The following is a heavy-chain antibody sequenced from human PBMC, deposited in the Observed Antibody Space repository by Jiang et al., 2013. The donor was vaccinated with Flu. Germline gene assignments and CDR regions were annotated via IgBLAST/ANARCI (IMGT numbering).Heavy chain of an antibody. CDR2: IIPFYGIT. D-gene: IGHD5-24*01. Sequence: GAEVKKPGSSVKASCKASGGTFSNYPISWVRQAPGQGLEWMGRIIPFYGITNFAQKFRGRVTFTADKSTSIAYMELSGLRSEDTALYYCAREIAELPTSDTDYYYFGMDVVGTNGTQSPSPQ. CDR3: AREIAELPTSDTDYYYFGMDV. CDR1: GGTFSNYP. V-gene: IGHV1-69*04. J-gene: IGHJ6*04.